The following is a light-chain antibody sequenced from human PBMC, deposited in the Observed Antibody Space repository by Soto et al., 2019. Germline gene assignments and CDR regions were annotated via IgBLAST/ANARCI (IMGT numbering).Light chain of an antibody. CDR1: QSISSW. CDR2: KAS. V-gene: IGKV1-5*03. J-gene: IGKJ2*01. CDR3: QKYNSYSVYT. Sequence: DIQMTQSPSTLYASVGDRVTITCRASQSISSWLAWYQQKPGKALKLLIYKASSLESGVPSRFSGSGSGTEFTLTISSLQPDDFATYYCQKYNSYSVYTFGQGTKLEIK.